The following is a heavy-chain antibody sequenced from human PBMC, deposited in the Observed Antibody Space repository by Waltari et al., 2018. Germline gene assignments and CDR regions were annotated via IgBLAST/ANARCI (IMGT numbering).Heavy chain of an antibody. CDR1: GGSFSGYY. D-gene: IGHD3-22*01. CDR2: INHSGST. Sequence: QVQLQQWGAGLLKPSETLSLTCAVYGGSFSGYYWSWIRQPPGKGLEWIGEINHSGSTNYNPSLKSRVTISVDTSKKQFSLKLSSVTAADTAVYYCARGPRSSGKTPVWYFDLWGRGTLVTVSS. V-gene: IGHV4-34*01. CDR3: ARGPRSSGKTPVWYFDL. J-gene: IGHJ2*01.